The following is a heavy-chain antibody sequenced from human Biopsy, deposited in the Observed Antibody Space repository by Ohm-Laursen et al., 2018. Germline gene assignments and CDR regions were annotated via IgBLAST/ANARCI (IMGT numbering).Heavy chain of an antibody. Sequence: TLSLTCTVYGGSFSASYWTWIRQPPGQGLEWFRGMSPSRSTNHNPSLKRRGTISMDTSKNQFSLKLTSVAAADTAVYYSARWEVGYSANDRRFDYWGQGTLVTVSS. CDR1: GGSFSASY. CDR2: MSPSRST. J-gene: IGHJ4*02. V-gene: IGHV4-34*01. D-gene: IGHD5-12*01. CDR3: ARWEVGYSANDRRFDY.